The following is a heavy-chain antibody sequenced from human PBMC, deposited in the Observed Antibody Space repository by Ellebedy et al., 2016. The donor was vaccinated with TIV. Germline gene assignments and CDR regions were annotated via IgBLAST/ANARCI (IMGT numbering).Heavy chain of an antibody. D-gene: IGHD3-16*01. V-gene: IGHV1-69*13. J-gene: IGHJ2*01. CDR2: IIPIFGTA. CDR1: GGTFSSYA. CDR3: ARDLGGHWYFDL. Sequence: SVKVSCXASGGTFSSYAISWVRQAPGQGLEWMGGIIPIFGTANYAQKFQGRVTITADESTSTAYMELSSLRSEDTAVYYCARDLGGHWYFDLWGRGTLVTVSS.